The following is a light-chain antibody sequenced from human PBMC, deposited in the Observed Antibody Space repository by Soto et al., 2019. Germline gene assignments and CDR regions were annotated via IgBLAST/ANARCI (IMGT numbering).Light chain of an antibody. J-gene: IGKJ5*01. CDR3: HQYNTYSRMT. CDR2: QAS. CDR1: QSLSRY. Sequence: DNEMTQSPSTLAAFVGDRVTITCRASQSLSRYLAWYQQKPGKPPKLLIYQASILERGVSSRFIGSGSGTEFTLTISSLQPDDFATYYCHQYNTYSRMTFGQGTRLEMK. V-gene: IGKV1-5*03.